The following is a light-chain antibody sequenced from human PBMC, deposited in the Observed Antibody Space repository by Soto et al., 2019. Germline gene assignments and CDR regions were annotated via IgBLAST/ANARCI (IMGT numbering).Light chain of an antibody. J-gene: IGKJ5*01. V-gene: IGKV3D-15*01. CDR2: DAS. CDR3: QQYSDWRT. CDR1: QSVASN. Sequence: EIVMTQSPATLSVSPGERATLSCRASQSVASNLAWYQQRPGQAPRLLIYDASTRATGIPARFSGSGSGTDFTLTISSLQSEDFAVYYCQQYSDWRTFGHGTRLEIK.